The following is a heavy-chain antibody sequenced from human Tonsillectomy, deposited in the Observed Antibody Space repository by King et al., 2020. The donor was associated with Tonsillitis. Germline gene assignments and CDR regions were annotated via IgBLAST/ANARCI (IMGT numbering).Heavy chain of an antibody. CDR2: ISIDGSRA. V-gene: IGHV3-64D*06. CDR3: VKDCSGGGCYSEYFEY. J-gene: IGHJ4*02. CDR1: GFTFNSHA. D-gene: IGHD2-15*01. Sequence: VQLVESGGGLVKPGGSLRLSCSASGFTFNSHAMHWVRQAPGKGMEWLSAISIDGSRAYYADSAKGRFTISRDNSKNTLYLQMSSLRAEDTAVYYCVKDCSGGGCYSEYFEYWGQGTLVTVSS.